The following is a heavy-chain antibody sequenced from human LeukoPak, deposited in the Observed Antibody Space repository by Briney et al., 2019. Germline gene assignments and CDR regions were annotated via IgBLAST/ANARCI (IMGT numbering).Heavy chain of an antibody. CDR2: VDPEDGET. D-gene: IGHD6-6*01. V-gene: IGHV1-69-2*01. CDR1: GYTFTSYY. Sequence: GASVKVSCKASGYTFTSYYMHWVQQAPGKGLEWMGRVDPEDGETIYAEKFQGRVTITADTSTDTAYMELSSLRSEDTAVYYCATERVYDDYWGQGNLVTVSA. CDR3: ATERVYDDY. J-gene: IGHJ4*02.